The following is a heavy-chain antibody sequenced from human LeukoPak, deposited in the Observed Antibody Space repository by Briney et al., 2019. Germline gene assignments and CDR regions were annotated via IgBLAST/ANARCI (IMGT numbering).Heavy chain of an antibody. V-gene: IGHV3-23*01. Sequence: GGSLRLSCAASGFTFSSYAMSWVRQAPGKGLEWVSAISGSGGSTYYADSVTGRFTISRDNSKNTLYLQMNSLRAEDTAVYYCAKATYDSSGPDAFDIWGQGTMVTVSS. CDR1: GFTFSSYA. CDR3: AKATYDSSGPDAFDI. CDR2: ISGSGGST. D-gene: IGHD3-22*01. J-gene: IGHJ3*02.